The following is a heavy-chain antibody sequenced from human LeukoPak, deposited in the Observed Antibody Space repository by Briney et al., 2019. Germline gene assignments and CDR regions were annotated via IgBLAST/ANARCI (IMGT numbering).Heavy chain of an antibody. CDR3: ARNPAAATDNWFDS. D-gene: IGHD6-13*01. J-gene: IGHJ5*01. CDR1: GDSVSSNSAA. CDR2: AYYRSKWYN. Sequence: SQTLSLTCAISGDSVSSNSAAWNWIRQSPSRGLEWLGRAYYRSKWYNDYAVSVKSRITINPDTSKNQFSLQLNSVTPEDTAVYYCARNPAAATDNWFDSWGQGTLVTVSS. V-gene: IGHV6-1*01.